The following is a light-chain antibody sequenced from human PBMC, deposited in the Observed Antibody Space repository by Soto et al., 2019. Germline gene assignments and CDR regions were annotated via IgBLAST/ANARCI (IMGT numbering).Light chain of an antibody. CDR3: SSYTNKDTLL. V-gene: IGLV2-14*03. Sequence: QSALTQPASVSGSPGQSITISCTGTSSDVGGYDHVSWYQQHPGIAPKLIIYDVTVRPSGISRRFSGSKSDNTASLAVSGLQPEDEADYYCSSYTNKDTLLFGGGTKVTVL. CDR2: DVT. CDR1: SSDVGGYDH. J-gene: IGLJ3*02.